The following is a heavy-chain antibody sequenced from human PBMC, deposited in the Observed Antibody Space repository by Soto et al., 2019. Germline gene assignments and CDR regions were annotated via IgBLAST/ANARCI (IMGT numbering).Heavy chain of an antibody. CDR2: ISTFNSDA. Sequence: VKVSCKASGYTFTSYGISWVRQAPGQGLEWMGWISTFNSDANYAQKFRGRVTMTTDTSTNTAYMELRSLRADDTAVYYCVRDFFPSGSSYIDTFDIWGQGTTVTVS. J-gene: IGHJ3*02. CDR1: GYTFTSYG. D-gene: IGHD3-10*01. V-gene: IGHV1-18*01. CDR3: VRDFFPSGSSYIDTFDI.